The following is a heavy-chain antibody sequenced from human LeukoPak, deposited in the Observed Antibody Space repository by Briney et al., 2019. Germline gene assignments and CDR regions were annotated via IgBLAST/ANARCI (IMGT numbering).Heavy chain of an antibody. V-gene: IGHV3-33*01. CDR3: ARLGFVVPAVIFDY. CDR1: GFTFSNYG. J-gene: IGHJ4*02. Sequence: PGGSLRLFCAASGFTFSNYGMHWVRQAPGKGLEWVAGIWYDGSNKYYADSVKGRFTISRDNSKNTLHLQMNSLRAEDTAVYYCARLGFVVPAVIFDYWGQGTLVTVSS. CDR2: IWYDGSNK. D-gene: IGHD2-2*02.